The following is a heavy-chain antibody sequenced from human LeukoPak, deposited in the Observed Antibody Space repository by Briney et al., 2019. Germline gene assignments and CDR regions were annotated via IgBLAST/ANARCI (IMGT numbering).Heavy chain of an antibody. V-gene: IGHV3-30*18. J-gene: IGHJ4*02. CDR3: AKRMYRYQLGGLFDY. CDR2: ISYDGINK. Sequence: AGGSLRLSCVASGVTFSSYGMHWVRQAPGKGLEWVALISYDGINKYYADSVKGRFTISRDNSKNTLYLQMNSLRAEDTAVYYCAKRMYRYQLGGLFDYWGQGTLVTVSS. CDR1: GVTFSSYG. D-gene: IGHD2-2*01.